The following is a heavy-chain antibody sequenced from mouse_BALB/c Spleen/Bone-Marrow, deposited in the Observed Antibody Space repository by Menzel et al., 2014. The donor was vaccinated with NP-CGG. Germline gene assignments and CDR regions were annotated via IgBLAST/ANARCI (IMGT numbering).Heavy chain of an antibody. J-gene: IGHJ2*01. CDR3: VRNGDYYYFDY. Sequence: VQLQQSGPGLVQPSQSLSITCTVSGFSLTSYGVHWVRQSPGKGLEWLGVIWSGGSTDYNAAFISRLSISKDDSKSQVFFKMNSLQADDTAIYYCVRNGDYYYFDYWGQGTTLTVSS. CDR1: GFSLTSYG. CDR2: IWSGGST. D-gene: IGHD1-1*01. V-gene: IGHV2-2*01.